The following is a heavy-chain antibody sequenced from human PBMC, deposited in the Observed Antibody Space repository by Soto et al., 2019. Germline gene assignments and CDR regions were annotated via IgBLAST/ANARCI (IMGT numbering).Heavy chain of an antibody. D-gene: IGHD3-10*01. V-gene: IGHV4-59*01. CDR2: IYYSGST. J-gene: IGHJ6*02. CDR1: GGSISSYY. CDR3: ARDNQYYGSGSYYYYYGMDV. Sequence: PSETLSLTCTVSGGSISSYYWNWIRQPPGKGLEWIGYIYYSGSTNYNPSLKSRVTISVDTSKNQFSLKLDSVTAADTAVYYCARDNQYYGSGSYYYYYGMDVWGQGTTVTVS.